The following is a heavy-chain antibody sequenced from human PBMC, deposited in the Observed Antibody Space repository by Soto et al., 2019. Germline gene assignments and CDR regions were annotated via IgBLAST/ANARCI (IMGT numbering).Heavy chain of an antibody. CDR2: IYYSGST. D-gene: IGHD3-9*01. V-gene: IGHV4-30-4*01. Sequence: PSETLSLTCTVSGGSISSGDYYWSWIRQPPGKGLEWIGYIYYSGSTYYNPSLKSRVTISVDTSKNQFSLKLSSVTAADTAVYYCARRLRYFVWLMSRGDAFDIWGQGTMVTVSS. CDR1: GGSISSGDYY. J-gene: IGHJ3*02. CDR3: ARRLRYFVWLMSRGDAFDI.